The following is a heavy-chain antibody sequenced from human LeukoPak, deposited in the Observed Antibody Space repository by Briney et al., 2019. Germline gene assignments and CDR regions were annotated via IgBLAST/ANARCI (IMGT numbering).Heavy chain of an antibody. CDR1: GGSFSGYY. D-gene: IGHD6-19*01. Sequence: PSETLSLTRGVYGGSFSGYYWSWIRQPPGRGLEWIGEINQRGNTNYNPSLKSRVTISVDTSKNQFSLKLSSVTAADTGVYYCATKYSVAVAANPPSFDYWGQGTLVTVSS. J-gene: IGHJ4*02. CDR2: INQRGNT. CDR3: ATKYSVAVAANPPSFDY. V-gene: IGHV4-34*01.